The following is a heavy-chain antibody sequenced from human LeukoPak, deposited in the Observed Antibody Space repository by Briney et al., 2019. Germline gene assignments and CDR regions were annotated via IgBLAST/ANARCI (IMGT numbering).Heavy chain of an antibody. CDR2: IYYSGTT. D-gene: IGHD3-22*01. V-gene: IGHV4-39*01. CDR3: ASEPPGYDSSGYYYGSLVY. Sequence: SETLSLTCTVSGGSISSGSHYWGWFRQSPGKGLEWIGSIYYSGTTYYNPSLNGRVTISIVTSKNQFSLQLNSVTAADTAVYYCASEPPGYDSSGYYYGSLVYWGQGTLVTVSS. CDR1: GGSISSGSHY. J-gene: IGHJ4*02.